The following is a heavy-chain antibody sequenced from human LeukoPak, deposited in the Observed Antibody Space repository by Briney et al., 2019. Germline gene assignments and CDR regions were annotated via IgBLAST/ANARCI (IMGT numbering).Heavy chain of an antibody. CDR3: ARVLVSSGSYIIDY. CDR2: ISAYNGNT. J-gene: IGHJ4*02. Sequence: SSVKVSCKASGYTFTSYGISWVRQAPGQGLEWMGWISAYNGNTNYAQKLQGRVTMTTDTSTSTAYMELRSLRSDDTAVYYCARVLVSSGSYIIDYWGQGTLVTVSS. CDR1: GYTFTSYG. D-gene: IGHD1-26*01. V-gene: IGHV1-18*01.